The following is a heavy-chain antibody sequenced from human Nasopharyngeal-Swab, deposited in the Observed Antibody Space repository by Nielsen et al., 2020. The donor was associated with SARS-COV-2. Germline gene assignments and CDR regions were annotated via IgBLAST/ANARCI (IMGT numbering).Heavy chain of an antibody. Sequence: ASVKVSCKASGGTFSSYAISWVRQAPGQGLEWMGGIIPIFGTANYAQKFQGRVTITADKSTSTAYMELSSLRSEDTAVYYCARGRVGYDSSGYYYNLDYWGQGTLVTVSS. D-gene: IGHD3-22*01. CDR3: ARGRVGYDSSGYYYNLDY. CDR2: IIPIFGTA. CDR1: GGTFSSYA. V-gene: IGHV1-69*06. J-gene: IGHJ4*02.